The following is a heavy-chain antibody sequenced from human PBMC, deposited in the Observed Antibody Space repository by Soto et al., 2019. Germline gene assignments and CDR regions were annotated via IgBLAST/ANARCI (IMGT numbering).Heavy chain of an antibody. CDR3: ARVGGIDWFDS. J-gene: IGHJ5*01. Sequence: QVQLQESGPGLVKPSQTLSLTCTVSGGSISSGGYYWSWIRQHPGKGLEWIGYIYYSGSTYSNPPLGRGVTIPVGRSNDQFTLKLRSVTVADTAVYYCARVGGIDWFDSWCQGTLVTVSS. CDR1: GGSISSGGYY. V-gene: IGHV4-31*03. D-gene: IGHD3-16*02. CDR2: IYYSGST.